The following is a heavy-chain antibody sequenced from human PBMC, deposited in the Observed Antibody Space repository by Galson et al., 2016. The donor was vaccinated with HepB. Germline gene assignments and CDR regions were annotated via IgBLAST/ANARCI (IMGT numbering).Heavy chain of an antibody. D-gene: IGHD6-13*01. CDR1: GYTFTGYN. V-gene: IGHV1-18*01. Sequence: SVKVSCKASGYTFTGYNINWVRQAPGQGLEWMGWISAYNGNTIYAQKFQERVTMTTDTSTSTAKMELRSLRSDDTAVYYCAREARGGSSSWPPYDAFDIWGQGTMVTVSS. CDR2: ISAYNGNT. CDR3: AREARGGSSSWPPYDAFDI. J-gene: IGHJ3*02.